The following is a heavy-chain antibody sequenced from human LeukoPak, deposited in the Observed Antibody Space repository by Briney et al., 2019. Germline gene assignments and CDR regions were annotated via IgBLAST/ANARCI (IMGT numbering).Heavy chain of an antibody. D-gene: IGHD3-9*01. CDR3: ARETLRSYYDILTIDE. CDR1: GGTFSIYA. V-gene: IGHV1-69*13. J-gene: IGHJ4*02. Sequence: SVKVSCMASGGTFSIYAISGVRQAPGQGLGWMGGIIPIFGTANYAQKLQGRGTITADESTRPAYMELSSLGSENTAVYSCARETLRSYYDILTIDEWGQGTLVTVSS. CDR2: IIPIFGTA.